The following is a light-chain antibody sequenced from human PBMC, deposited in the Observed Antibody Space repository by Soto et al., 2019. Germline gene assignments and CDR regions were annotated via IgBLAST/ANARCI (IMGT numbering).Light chain of an antibody. J-gene: IGLJ2*01. CDR2: LNSDGSH. Sequence: QPVLTQSPSASASLGASVKLTCTLSSGHSSYAIAWHQQQPEKGPRYLMKLNSDGSHSKGDGIPDRFSGSSSGAERYLTISSLQSEDEADYYCQTWGTGIPNVVLGGGTKLTVL. CDR3: QTWGTGIPNVV. V-gene: IGLV4-69*01. CDR1: SGHSSYA.